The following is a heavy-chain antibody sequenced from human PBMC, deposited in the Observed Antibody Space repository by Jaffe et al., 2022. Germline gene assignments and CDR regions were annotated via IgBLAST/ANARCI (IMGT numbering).Heavy chain of an antibody. Sequence: QVQLQESGPGLVKPSETLSLTCTVSGGSISRYYWSWIRQPPGKGLEWIAYIYFNGSSNYNPSLKSRVTISLHTSKNQFSLNLNSVTAADTAVYYCARWDYDFWSDYDASGGNFDYWGQGTLVTVSS. J-gene: IGHJ4*02. V-gene: IGHV4-59*01. D-gene: IGHD3-3*01. CDR1: GGSISRYY. CDR2: IYFNGSS. CDR3: ARWDYDFWSDYDASGGNFDY.